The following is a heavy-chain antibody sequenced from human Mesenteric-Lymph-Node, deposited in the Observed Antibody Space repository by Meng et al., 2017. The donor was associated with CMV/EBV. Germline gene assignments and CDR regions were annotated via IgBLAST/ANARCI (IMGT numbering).Heavy chain of an antibody. Sequence: QLVASGGGLVQPGLSLRRSYVDSGFTFTVDWMHWVRQVPGEGLVRVSRINTDGSITSYADSVKGLFTISGDTAKNTLYLQMSDLRADDSAVYYCIRGLVVKRDDWGQGTLVTVSS. CDR2: INTDGSIT. J-gene: IGHJ4*02. CDR1: GFTFTVDW. CDR3: IRGLVVKRDD. V-gene: IGHV3-74*01. D-gene: IGHD2/OR15-2a*01.